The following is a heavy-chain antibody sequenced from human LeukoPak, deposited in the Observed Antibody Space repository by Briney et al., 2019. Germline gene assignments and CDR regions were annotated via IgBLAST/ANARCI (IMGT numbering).Heavy chain of an antibody. Sequence: GGSLRLSCAASGFTFSSYAMHWVRQAPGKGLEWVAVISYDGSNKYYADSVKGRFTISRDNSKNTLYLQMNSLRAEDTAVYYCARDLFLGMDTAMVSMDYWGQGTLVTVSS. V-gene: IGHV3-30*04. CDR1: GFTFSSYA. CDR3: ARDLFLGMDTAMVSMDY. D-gene: IGHD5-18*01. CDR2: ISYDGSNK. J-gene: IGHJ4*02.